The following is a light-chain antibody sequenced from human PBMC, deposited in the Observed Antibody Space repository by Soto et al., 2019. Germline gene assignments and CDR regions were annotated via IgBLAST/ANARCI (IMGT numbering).Light chain of an antibody. CDR1: SSDVGGYNY. CDR2: DVS. Sequence: QSVLTQPASVSGSPGQSITISCTGTSSDVGGYNYVSWYQQHPGKAPKLMIYDVSNRPSGVSNRFSGPKSGNKASLTISGLQAEDEADYYCSSYTSSSTLVVFGGGTKVTVL. CDR3: SSYTSSSTLVV. V-gene: IGLV2-14*01. J-gene: IGLJ2*01.